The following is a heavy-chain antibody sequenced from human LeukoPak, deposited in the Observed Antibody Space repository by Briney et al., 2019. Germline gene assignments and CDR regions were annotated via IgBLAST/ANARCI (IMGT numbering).Heavy chain of an antibody. J-gene: IGHJ3*02. CDR3: ASPLYSGSSYVAAFDI. Sequence: GAAVKVSFKASGGTFSSYASSWLGQAPGQGLDWMGGMIPIFATANYVPQFQGRATTTTDESTSPAYMELRSLRPEDTAVYYCASPLYSGSSYVAAFDIWGQGTMVTVSS. CDR1: GGTFSSYA. V-gene: IGHV1-69*05. CDR2: MIPIFATA. D-gene: IGHD1-26*01.